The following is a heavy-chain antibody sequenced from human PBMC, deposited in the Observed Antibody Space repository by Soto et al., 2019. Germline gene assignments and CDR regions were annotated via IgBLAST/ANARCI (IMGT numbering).Heavy chain of an antibody. V-gene: IGHV4-31*03. J-gene: IGHJ6*03. CDR3: ARERSWNDGGLYYYYYMDV. D-gene: IGHD1-1*01. CDR1: GGSISSDGNY. Sequence: SETLSLTCTVSGGSISSDGNYWSWIRQHPGKGLEWIGYIYNSGSTSYNPSLKSRVTTSIDTSKNQFSLKLSSVTAADTAVYYCARERSWNDGGLYYYYYMDVWGKGTTVTVSS. CDR2: IYNSGST.